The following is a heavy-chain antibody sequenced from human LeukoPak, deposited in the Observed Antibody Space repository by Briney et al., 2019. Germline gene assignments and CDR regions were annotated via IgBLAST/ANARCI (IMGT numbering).Heavy chain of an antibody. V-gene: IGHV4-59*01. J-gene: IGHJ6*03. D-gene: IGHD3-10*01. CDR2: IYSSGST. CDR3: ARVFDSGSQAYFYYMDV. CDR1: GGSISSYY. Sequence: SETLSLTCTVSGGSISSYYWSWIRQPPGKGLEWIGYIYSSGSTNYNPSLKSRVTMPVDTSENQFSLKVSSVTAADTAVYYCARVFDSGSQAYFYYMDVWGKGTTVTIFS.